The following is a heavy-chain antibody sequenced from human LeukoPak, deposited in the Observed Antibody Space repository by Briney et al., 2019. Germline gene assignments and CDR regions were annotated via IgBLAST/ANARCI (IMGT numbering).Heavy chain of an antibody. CDR1: EYKFTTLW. V-gene: IGHV5-51*01. J-gene: IGHJ4*02. CDR3: SRAVSGLGFEG. D-gene: IGHD6-19*01. CDR2: IYPGDSDT. Sequence: GESLKISCKGYEYKFTTLWIASARQMSGKGLEWMGIIYPGDSDTRYSPSFQGQVTISADKSISTAYLQWSRLKASDSAIYSCSRAVSGLGFEGWGQGTLVTVSS.